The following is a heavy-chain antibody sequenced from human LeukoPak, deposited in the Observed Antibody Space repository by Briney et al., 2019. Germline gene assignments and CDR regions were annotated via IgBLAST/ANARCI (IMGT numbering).Heavy chain of an antibody. Sequence: GSLRLSCAASGFTFSSYAMHWIRQPPGKGLEWIGEINHSGSTNYNPSLKSRVTISVDTSKNQFSLKLSSVTAADTAVYYCARGRVARKCFDYWGQGTLVTVSS. CDR1: GFTFSSYA. J-gene: IGHJ4*02. CDR2: INHSGST. V-gene: IGHV4-34*01. D-gene: IGHD2-15*01. CDR3: ARGRVARKCFDY.